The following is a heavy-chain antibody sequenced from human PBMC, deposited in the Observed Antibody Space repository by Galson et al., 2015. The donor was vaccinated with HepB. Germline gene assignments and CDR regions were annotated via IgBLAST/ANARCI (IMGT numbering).Heavy chain of an antibody. CDR1: GYTFTNYA. Sequence: SVKVSCKASGYTFTNYAMNWVRQAPGRGLEWLGWINTNTGHPTYAQGFAGRFVFSLDTSVSTTYLQITSLKADDTAVYYCARTSGIAAFDIWGQGTMVTVSS. D-gene: IGHD3-10*01. J-gene: IGHJ3*02. V-gene: IGHV7-4-1*02. CDR3: ARTSGIAAFDI. CDR2: INTNTGHP.